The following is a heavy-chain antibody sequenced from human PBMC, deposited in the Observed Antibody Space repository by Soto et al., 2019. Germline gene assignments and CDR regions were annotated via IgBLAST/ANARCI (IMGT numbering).Heavy chain of an antibody. CDR3: ARDRAPSIAAAGTYRNYYYYGMDV. V-gene: IGHV3-33*01. J-gene: IGHJ6*02. D-gene: IGHD6-13*01. CDR1: GFTFSSYG. Sequence: QVQLVESGGGVVQPGRSLRLSCAASGFTFSSYGMHWVRQAPGKGLEWVAVIWYDGSNKYYADSVKGRFTISRDNSKKTLYLQMNSLRAEDTAVYYCARDRAPSIAAAGTYRNYYYYGMDVWGQGTTVTVSS. CDR2: IWYDGSNK.